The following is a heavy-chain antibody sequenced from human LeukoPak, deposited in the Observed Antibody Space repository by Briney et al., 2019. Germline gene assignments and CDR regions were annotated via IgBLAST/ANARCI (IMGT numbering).Heavy chain of an antibody. V-gene: IGHV3-23*01. CDR1: GFIFSNYA. CDR3: TAPNWFDP. CDR2: ITNSGGTT. Sequence: GGSLRLSCAASGFIFSNYAMSWVRQAPGKGLEWVSAITNSGGTTYYADSVKGRFTISRDNSKNTLYLQMNSLRAEDTAVYYCTAPNWFDPWGQGTLVTVSS. J-gene: IGHJ5*02.